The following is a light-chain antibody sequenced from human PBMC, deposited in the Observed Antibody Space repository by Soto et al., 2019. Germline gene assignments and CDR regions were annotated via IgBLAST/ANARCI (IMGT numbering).Light chain of an antibody. CDR1: SSDVGGYQF. V-gene: IGLV2-14*01. J-gene: IGLJ1*01. CDR3: SSYTTSSTHV. Sequence: QSALTQPASVSGSPGQSIIISCTGSSSDVGGYQFVSWYQQHPGKAPKLVAYEVSHRPSGVSNRFSASKFGNTASLTISGLQPEDEADYYCSSYTTSSTHVFGTGTKLTVL. CDR2: EVS.